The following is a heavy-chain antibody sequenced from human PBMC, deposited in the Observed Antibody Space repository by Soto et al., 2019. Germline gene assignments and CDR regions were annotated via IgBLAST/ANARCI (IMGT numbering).Heavy chain of an antibody. CDR3: ARDHGGGSFADYFDY. Sequence: GGSLRLSCAASGFTFSSYAMHWVRQAPGKGLEWVAVISYDGSNKYYADSVKGRFTISRDNSKNTLYLQMNSLRAEDTAVYYCARDHGGGSFADYFDYWGQGTLVTVPS. CDR1: GFTFSSYA. V-gene: IGHV3-30-3*01. J-gene: IGHJ4*02. D-gene: IGHD3-16*01. CDR2: ISYDGSNK.